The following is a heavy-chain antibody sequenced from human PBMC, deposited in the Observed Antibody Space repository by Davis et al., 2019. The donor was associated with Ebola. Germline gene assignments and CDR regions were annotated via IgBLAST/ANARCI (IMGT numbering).Heavy chain of an antibody. CDR3: AKEDVTGTTGAFDY. CDR2: IRDDRNEE. V-gene: IGHV3-30*02. D-gene: IGHD1-7*01. CDR1: GFTFSSYW. Sequence: PGGSLRLSCAAPGFTFSSYWMSWVRQAPGKGLEWVAFIRDDRNEEFYADSVKGRFTISGDNSKTTVFLQMNSLRIEDTAMYYCAKEDVTGTTGAFDYWGQGTLVTVSS. J-gene: IGHJ4*02.